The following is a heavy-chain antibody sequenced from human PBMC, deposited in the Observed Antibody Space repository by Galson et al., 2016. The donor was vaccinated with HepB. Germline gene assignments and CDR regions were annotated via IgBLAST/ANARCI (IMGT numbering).Heavy chain of an antibody. CDR3: ARADYYYYYMDG. J-gene: IGHJ6*03. Sequence: SLRLSCAASGFTFNIYAMSWVRQAPGKGLEWVSSISGSDGGTDYADSVKGRFAISRDNSKNTLYLQMNSLRAEDTAGYYCARADYYYYYMDGWGKGTTVTVSS. CDR2: ISGSDGGT. CDR1: GFTFNIYA. V-gene: IGHV3-23*01.